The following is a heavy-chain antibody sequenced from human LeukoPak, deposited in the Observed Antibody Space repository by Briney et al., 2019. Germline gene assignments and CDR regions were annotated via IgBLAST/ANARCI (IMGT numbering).Heavy chain of an antibody. CDR1: GGSISSYY. J-gene: IGHJ4*02. D-gene: IGHD4-23*01. CDR2: IYYSGST. CDR3: ARGHGGFDY. Sequence: PSETLSLTCTVSGGSISSYYRSWIRQPPGKGLEWIGYIYYSGSTNYNPSLKSRVTISVDTSKNQFSLKLSSVTAADTAVYYCARGHGGFDYWGQGTLVTVSS. V-gene: IGHV4-59*01.